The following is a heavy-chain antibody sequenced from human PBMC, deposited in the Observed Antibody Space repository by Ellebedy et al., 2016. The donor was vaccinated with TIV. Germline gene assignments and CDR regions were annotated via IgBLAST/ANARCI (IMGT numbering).Heavy chain of an antibody. Sequence: AASVKVSCKASGYTFTSYGISWVRQAPGQGLEWMGWISAYNGNTNYAQKLQGRVTMTTDTSTSTAYMELRSLRSGDTAVYYCARARSSGWLHTPDYWGQGTLVTVSS. D-gene: IGHD6-19*01. V-gene: IGHV1-18*01. CDR1: GYTFTSYG. J-gene: IGHJ4*02. CDR2: ISAYNGNT. CDR3: ARARSSGWLHTPDY.